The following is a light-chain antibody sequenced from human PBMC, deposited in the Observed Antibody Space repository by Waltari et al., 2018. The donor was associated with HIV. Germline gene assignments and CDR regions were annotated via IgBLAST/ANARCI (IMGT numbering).Light chain of an antibody. CDR1: QNIGSY. J-gene: IGKJ2*01. CDR2: AAS. Sequence: LTQSQVTLSVSPGDRVTLSCRASQNIGSYLAWYQHKTAQSPSLPVYAASITAPGIPARFTGSGSETDFNLIIDGLQPDDCAVYYCHQYNDWPRSTFGQGTKVEIK. CDR3: HQYNDWPRST. V-gene: IGKV3-11*01.